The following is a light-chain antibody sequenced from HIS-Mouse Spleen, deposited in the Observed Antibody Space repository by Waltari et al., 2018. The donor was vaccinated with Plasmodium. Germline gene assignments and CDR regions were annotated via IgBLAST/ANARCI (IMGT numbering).Light chain of an antibody. Sequence: QSVLTQPPSASGTPGQRVTISCSGSSSNIGRNSVYWYQPLPGTAPKLLIYRNNQRPSGVPDRFSGSKSGTSASLAISGLRSEDEADYYCAAWDDSLSGPVFGGGTKLTVL. V-gene: IGLV1-47*01. J-gene: IGLJ3*02. CDR3: AAWDDSLSGPV. CDR1: SSNIGRNS. CDR2: RNN.